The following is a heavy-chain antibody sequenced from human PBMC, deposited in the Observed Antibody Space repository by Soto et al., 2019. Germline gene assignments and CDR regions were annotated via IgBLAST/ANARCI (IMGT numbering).Heavy chain of an antibody. CDR1: GGSITSYY. D-gene: IGHD2-15*01. Sequence: SETLSLTRTVSGGSITSYYWNWIRQPPGKGLEWIGYIYSSGSTNYNPSLKGRVTMSLDTSKNQVSLNVTSVTAADTAVYYCAATPRYWGQGRLVTVSS. V-gene: IGHV4-59*01. CDR3: AATPRY. J-gene: IGHJ4*02. CDR2: IYSSGST.